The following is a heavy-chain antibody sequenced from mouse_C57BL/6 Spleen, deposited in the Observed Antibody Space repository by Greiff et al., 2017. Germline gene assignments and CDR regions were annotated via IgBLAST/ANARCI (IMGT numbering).Heavy chain of an antibody. CDR2: IYPGSGST. CDR1: GYTFTSYW. J-gene: IGHJ1*03. V-gene: IGHV1-55*01. D-gene: IGHD1-1*01. CDR3: AYYCGSRYGTWYFDG. Sequence: QVQLQQPGAELVKPGASVKMSCRASGYTFTSYWITWVKQRPGQGLEWIGDIYPGSGSTNYNEKFKSKATLTVDTSSSTAYMQLSSLTSEDSAVYYCAYYCGSRYGTWYFDGWGTGTTVTVSS.